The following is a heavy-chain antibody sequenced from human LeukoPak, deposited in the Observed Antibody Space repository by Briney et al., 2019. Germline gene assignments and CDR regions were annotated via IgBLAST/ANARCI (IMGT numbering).Heavy chain of an antibody. CDR1: TDSMNTYY. D-gene: IGHD2-15*01. J-gene: IGHJ4*02. CDR3: VRLRWELLAPYFDH. Sequence: SETLSLTCSVSTDSMNTYYWSWIRQSPGKGLEWIGHIYHSGSTDYNPSLQSRVTISIDMSKKQFSLKLTSVTVADTAMYYCVRLRWELLAPYFDHWGQGSLVIVSS. V-gene: IGHV4-59*01. CDR2: IYHSGST.